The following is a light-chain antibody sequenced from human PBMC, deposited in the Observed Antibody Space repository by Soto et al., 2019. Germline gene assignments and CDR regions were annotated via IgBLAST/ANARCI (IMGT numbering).Light chain of an antibody. CDR2: SNN. V-gene: IGLV1-44*01. J-gene: IGLJ1*01. CDR3: AAWDGSLNGYV. CDR1: SSNIGSNT. Sequence: QSVLTQPPSTSGTPGQRVTISCSGSSSNIGSNTVNWYQHLPGTAPNLLIYSNNQRPSGVPERFSGSKSGTSASLAVSGLQSEDEADYYCAAWDGSLNGYVFGTGTKVTVL.